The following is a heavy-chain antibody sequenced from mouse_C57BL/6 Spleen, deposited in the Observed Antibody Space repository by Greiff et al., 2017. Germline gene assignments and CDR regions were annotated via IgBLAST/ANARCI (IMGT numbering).Heavy chain of an antibody. D-gene: IGHD1-1*01. CDR2: IDPSDSYT. CDR1: GYTFTSYW. CDR3: ARGGITTVVARYYFDY. V-gene: IGHV1-69*01. J-gene: IGHJ2*01. Sequence: QVQLQQPGAELVMPGASVKLSCKASGYTFTSYWMHWVKQRPGQGLEWIGEIDPSDSYTNYNQKFKGKSTLTVDKSSSTAYMQLSSLTSEDSAVYYCARGGITTVVARYYFDYWGQGTTLTVSS.